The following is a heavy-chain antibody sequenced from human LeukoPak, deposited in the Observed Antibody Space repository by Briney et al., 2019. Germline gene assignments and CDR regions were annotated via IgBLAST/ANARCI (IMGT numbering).Heavy chain of an antibody. CDR1: GFPFNDYA. Sequence: GGSLRLSCAASGFPFNDYAMHWVRQAPGKGLEWVSGINWNGGDTGYADSVKGRFTISRDNSKNTLYLQMDSLRAEDTAIYYCADFGSGSYCFDYWGQGTLVTVSS. J-gene: IGHJ4*02. CDR2: INWNGGDT. CDR3: ADFGSGSYCFDY. D-gene: IGHD3-10*01. V-gene: IGHV3-9*01.